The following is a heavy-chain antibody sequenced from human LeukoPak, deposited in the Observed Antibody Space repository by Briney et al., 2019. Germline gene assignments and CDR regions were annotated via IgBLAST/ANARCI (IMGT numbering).Heavy chain of an antibody. D-gene: IGHD1-7*01. Sequence: SGGSLRLSCAASGFTFSSYGMSWVRQARGGGLEGVSGTNRRGDITSYAEFVKGRFTISRDNANNSLYLQMNSLRVEDTAIYHCARKGLGGELGGFASWGEGTLVTV. CDR1: GFTFSSYG. J-gene: IGHJ4*02. CDR3: ARKGLGGELGGFAS. CDR2: TNRRGDIT. V-gene: IGHV3-20*01.